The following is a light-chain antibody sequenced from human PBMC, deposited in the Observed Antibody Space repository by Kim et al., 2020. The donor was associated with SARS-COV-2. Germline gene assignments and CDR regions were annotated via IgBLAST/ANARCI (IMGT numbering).Light chain of an antibody. Sequence: PGRTVTLPCASNTGAVTSGYYPNWFQLKPGQAPRSMIHTASGRHSWTPARFSGSLLGGKAALTLSGVQPEDEAEYYCLLYYGGVWVFGGGTQLTVL. V-gene: IGLV7-43*01. J-gene: IGLJ3*02. CDR1: TGAVTSGYY. CDR3: LLYYGGVWV. CDR2: TAS.